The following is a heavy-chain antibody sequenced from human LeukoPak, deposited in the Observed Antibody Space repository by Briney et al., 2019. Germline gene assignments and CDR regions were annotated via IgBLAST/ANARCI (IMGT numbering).Heavy chain of an antibody. CDR3: ARVRIAGATTWEY. CDR2: INPNSGGT. Sequence: ASVKVSCKASGYTFTGYYMHWVRQAPGQGLEWMGWINPNSGGTDYAQKFQGRVTMTRDASISTAYMELSSLTSDDTAVYYCARVRIAGATTWEYWGQGTLVTVSS. J-gene: IGHJ4*02. V-gene: IGHV1-2*02. D-gene: IGHD1-26*01. CDR1: GYTFTGYY.